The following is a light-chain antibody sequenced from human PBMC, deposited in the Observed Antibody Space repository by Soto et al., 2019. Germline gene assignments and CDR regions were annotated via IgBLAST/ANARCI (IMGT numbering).Light chain of an antibody. Sequence: QSVLTQPASVSGSPGQSITISCTVTSSDVGSYKYVSWYQHYPGKAPKLIIYEVSNRPSGVSDRFSGSKSGNTASLTISGLQAEDEADYYCISYTTSSTVLFGGGTKVTVL. J-gene: IGLJ2*01. CDR1: SSDVGSYKY. CDR3: ISYTTSSTVL. V-gene: IGLV2-14*01. CDR2: EVS.